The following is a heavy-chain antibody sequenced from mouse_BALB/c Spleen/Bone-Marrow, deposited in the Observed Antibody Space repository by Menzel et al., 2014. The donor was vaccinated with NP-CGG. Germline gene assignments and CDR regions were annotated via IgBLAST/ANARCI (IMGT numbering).Heavy chain of an antibody. CDR3: TISITTAVEFDY. Sequence: EVQLQQSGTVLARPGASVKMSCKASGYSFTSYWMYWIKQRPGQGLEWIGAIYPGNSGTSYNQNFKGKAKLTAVTSASSAYMELSSLTNEDSAVYYYTISITTAVEFDYWGQGTSLTVSS. J-gene: IGHJ2*03. CDR2: IYPGNSGT. V-gene: IGHV1-5*01. D-gene: IGHD1-1*01. CDR1: GYSFTSYW.